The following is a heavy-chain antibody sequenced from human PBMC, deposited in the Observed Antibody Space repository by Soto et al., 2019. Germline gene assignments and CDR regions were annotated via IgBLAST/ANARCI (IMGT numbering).Heavy chain of an antibody. D-gene: IGHD3-22*01. Sequence: LSATLSLTCTVPSFSICSAYWSWIRQPSGLGPEWIGYIHNSGGTNYNPSLKSRVTFSVDTSKNHFSLRLSSVTTADTAMYYCARGYFDIRGYSNTFDIWGQGTMVTV. J-gene: IGHJ3*02. CDR1: SFSICSAY. CDR2: IHNSGGT. V-gene: IGHV4-59*07. CDR3: ARGYFDIRGYSNTFDI.